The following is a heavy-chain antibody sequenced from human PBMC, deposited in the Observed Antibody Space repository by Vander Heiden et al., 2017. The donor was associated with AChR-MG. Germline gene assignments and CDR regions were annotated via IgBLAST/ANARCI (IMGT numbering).Heavy chain of an antibody. J-gene: IGHJ4*02. CDR1: GFTFSSYS. D-gene: IGHD1-26*01. Sequence: EAQLVESGGGLVQPGGSLRLPCAASGFTFSSYSMNWVRQAPGKGLEWVSYITSSSSTIYYAESVKGRFTISRDNAKNSLYLQMNSLRAEDTAVYYCARGSGSYQNFDYWGQGTLVTVSS. CDR2: ITSSSSTI. V-gene: IGHV3-48*01. CDR3: ARGSGSYQNFDY.